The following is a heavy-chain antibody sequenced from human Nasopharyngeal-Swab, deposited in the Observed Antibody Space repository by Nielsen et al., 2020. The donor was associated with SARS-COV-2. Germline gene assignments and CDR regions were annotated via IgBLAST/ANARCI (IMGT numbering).Heavy chain of an antibody. Sequence: ESLKISCAASGFTFSSYSMNWVRQAPGKGLEWIGSIYYSGSTYYNPSLKSRVTVSVDTPKNQISLRLSSVTAADTAVYYCASISPEIVVVVAAFAAFDIWGQGTMVTVSS. D-gene: IGHD2-15*01. V-gene: IGHV4-59*04. J-gene: IGHJ3*02. CDR1: GFTFSSYS. CDR3: ASISPEIVVVVAAFAAFDI. CDR2: IYYSGST.